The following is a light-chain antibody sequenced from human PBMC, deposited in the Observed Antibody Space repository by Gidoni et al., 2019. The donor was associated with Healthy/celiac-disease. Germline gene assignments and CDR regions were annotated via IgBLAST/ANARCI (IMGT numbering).Light chain of an antibody. CDR2: QDG. CDR1: KLGDKY. V-gene: IGLV3-1*01. Sequence: SYEPTQPPSASVSPGQTASITCSGDKLGDKYACWYQQKTGQSAMLVIYQDGKRPSGIPERFSGSNSGNAATLTISGTQAMDEADYYCQAWDSSIVVFGGGTKLTVL. J-gene: IGLJ2*01. CDR3: QAWDSSIVV.